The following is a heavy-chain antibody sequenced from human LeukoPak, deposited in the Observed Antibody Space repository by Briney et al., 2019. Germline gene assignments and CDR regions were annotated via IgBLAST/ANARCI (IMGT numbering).Heavy chain of an antibody. D-gene: IGHD3-16*01. Sequence: PSETLSLTCSISGDSITTNSYWWGWIRQSPGKGLEWIGSIYSSGNSYYNPSLKTRATISPDTSKNQYSLRLTSVTAADTAIYYCARRGIWDLQIGNWLDTGGQGILVIVSS. CDR1: GDSITTNSYW. J-gene: IGHJ5*02. CDR3: ARRGIWDLQIGNWLDT. CDR2: IYSSGNS. V-gene: IGHV4-39*01.